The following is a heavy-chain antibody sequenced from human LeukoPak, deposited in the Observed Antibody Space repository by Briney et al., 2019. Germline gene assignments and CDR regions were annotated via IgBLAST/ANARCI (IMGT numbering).Heavy chain of an antibody. V-gene: IGHV3-30*18. CDR3: AKDAKVLVVVPAAVDY. D-gene: IGHD2-2*01. Sequence: PGRPLRLSCAASGFTFSSYGMHWVRQAPGKGLEWVAVISYDGSNKYYADSVKGRFTISRDNSKNTLYLQMNSLRAEDTAVYYCAKDAKVLVVVPAAVDYWGQGTLVTVSS. J-gene: IGHJ4*02. CDR2: ISYDGSNK. CDR1: GFTFSSYG.